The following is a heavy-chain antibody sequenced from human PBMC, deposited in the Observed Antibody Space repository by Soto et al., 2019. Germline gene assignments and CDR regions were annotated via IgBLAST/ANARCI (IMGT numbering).Heavy chain of an antibody. D-gene: IGHD2-15*01. V-gene: IGHV3-23*01. J-gene: IGHJ5*02. CDR2: ISGSGGTT. CDR3: AKDPRYCSAGSCYH. CDR1: GFTFSSYV. Sequence: GGSLRLSCAASGFTFSSYVMSWVRQAPGKGLEWVSGISGSGGTTYYADSVKGRFTISRDNSRNTVYLHMSSLGAEDTAVYYCAKDPRYCSAGSCYHWGQGTLVTVSS.